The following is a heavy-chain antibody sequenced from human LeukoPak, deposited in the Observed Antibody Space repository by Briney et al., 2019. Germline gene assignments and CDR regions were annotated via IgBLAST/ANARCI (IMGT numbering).Heavy chain of an antibody. V-gene: IGHV3-23*01. Sequence: GGSLRLSCTASGFTFSNYAMSWVRQAPGKGLEWVSAISGGGGTTYYTDSVKGRFTISRDNSKNTLCLQMNSLRAEDTAIYYCVRKLRVLFDYWGQGTLVTVSS. J-gene: IGHJ4*02. CDR2: ISGGGGTT. CDR1: GFTFSNYA. D-gene: IGHD3-10*01. CDR3: VRKLRVLFDY.